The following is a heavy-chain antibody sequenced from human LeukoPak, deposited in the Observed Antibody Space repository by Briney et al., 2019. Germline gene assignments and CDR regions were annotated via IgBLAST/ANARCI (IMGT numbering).Heavy chain of an antibody. Sequence: PGGSLRLSCAASGFTFSSYWMSWVRQAPGKGLEWVANIKQDGSEKYYVDSVKGRFTISRDNARYSLYLQMNSLRAEDTAVYYCARDLFGSPLGNWGQGTLVTVSS. V-gene: IGHV3-7*01. J-gene: IGHJ4*02. CDR1: GFTFSSYW. CDR3: ARDLFGSPLGN. CDR2: IKQDGSEK. D-gene: IGHD1-26*01.